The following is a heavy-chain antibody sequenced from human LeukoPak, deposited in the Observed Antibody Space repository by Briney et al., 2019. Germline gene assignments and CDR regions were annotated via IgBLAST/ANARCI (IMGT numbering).Heavy chain of an antibody. J-gene: IGHJ4*02. CDR2: IYHSGST. D-gene: IGHD2-15*01. Sequence: PSETLSLTRTVSGGSIDSRSYYCDWTRQAPGKGLEWIGSIYHSGSTDYNPSLKSRVAIFVDTSKNQFSLILHSVAAADTAVYYCARRSEFDNTHYHYFDYWGQGALVTVSS. V-gene: IGHV4-39*01. CDR3: ARRSEFDNTHYHYFDY. CDR1: GGSIDSRSYY.